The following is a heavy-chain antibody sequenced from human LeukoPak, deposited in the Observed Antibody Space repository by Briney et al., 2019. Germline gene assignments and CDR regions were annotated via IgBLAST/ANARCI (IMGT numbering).Heavy chain of an antibody. D-gene: IGHD6-19*01. CDR1: GFTFSDYY. CDR3: ARDRDDKGWVPGDI. Sequence: GGSLRLSCAASGFTFSDYYMSWIRQAPGKGLEWVSYISSSGSTIYYADSVKGRFTISRDNAKNSLYLQMNSLRAEDTAMYYCARDRDDKGWVPGDIWGQGTMVTVSS. V-gene: IGHV3-11*04. J-gene: IGHJ3*02. CDR2: ISSSGSTI.